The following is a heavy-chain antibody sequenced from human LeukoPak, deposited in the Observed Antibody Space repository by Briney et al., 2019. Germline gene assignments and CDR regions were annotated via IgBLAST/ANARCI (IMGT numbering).Heavy chain of an antibody. CDR3: ARGRAQQLDLNY. Sequence: ASVKVSCKASGYTFTGYYMHWVRQAPGQGLEWMGWISAYNGNTNYAQKLQGRVTMTTDISTSTAYMGLRSLRSDDTAVYYCARGRAQQLDLNYWGQGTLVTVPS. CDR1: GYTFTGYY. V-gene: IGHV1-18*04. D-gene: IGHD6-13*01. CDR2: ISAYNGNT. J-gene: IGHJ4*02.